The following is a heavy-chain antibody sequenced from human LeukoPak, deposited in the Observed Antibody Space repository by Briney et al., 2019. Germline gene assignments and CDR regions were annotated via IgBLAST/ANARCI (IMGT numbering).Heavy chain of an antibody. D-gene: IGHD3-10*01. J-gene: IGHJ1*01. V-gene: IGHV3-23*01. CDR2: ISGSGGST. Sequence: GGSLRLSCAASGFTVSSYAMSWVRQAPGKGLEWVSAISGSGGSTYYADSVKGRFTISRDNSKNTLYLQMNSLRAEDTAVYYCARLHTVHLRLWFGELLSYFQHWGQGTLVTVSS. CDR1: GFTVSSYA. CDR3: ARLHTVHLRLWFGELLSYFQH.